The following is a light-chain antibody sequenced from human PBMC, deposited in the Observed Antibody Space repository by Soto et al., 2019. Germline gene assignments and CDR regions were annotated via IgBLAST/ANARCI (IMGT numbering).Light chain of an antibody. CDR2: AAS. V-gene: IGKV1-9*01. CDR3: PQLNRYPYT. Sequence: DIQLTQSPSFLSASVGDRVTITCRASQDITDYLAWYQQKPGKAPKLLIYAASTLQGGVPSRFSGSGSGTEFTLTITSLQPEDFATYYCPQLNRYPYTFGQGTKLEIK. J-gene: IGKJ2*01. CDR1: QDITDY.